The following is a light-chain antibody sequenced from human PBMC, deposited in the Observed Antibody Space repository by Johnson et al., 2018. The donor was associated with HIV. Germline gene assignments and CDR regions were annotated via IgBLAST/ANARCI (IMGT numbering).Light chain of an antibody. CDR3: GTGDSSLSAVYV. Sequence: QSVLSQPPSVSAAPGQKVTISCSGSSSNIGNNYVSWYRHFPGTAPKLLIYENNKRSSGIPDRFSGSKSGTSATLGITGLQTGDEADDYYGTGDSSLSAVYVFGTGTKVTVL. CDR2: ENN. V-gene: IGLV1-51*02. CDR1: SSNIGNNY. J-gene: IGLJ1*01.